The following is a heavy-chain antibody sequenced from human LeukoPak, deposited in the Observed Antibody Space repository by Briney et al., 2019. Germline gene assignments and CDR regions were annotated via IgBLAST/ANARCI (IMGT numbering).Heavy chain of an antibody. V-gene: IGHV1-18*01. CDR3: ARWDSSSGWSFDY. CDR1: GYTFTSYG. Sequence: ASVKVSCKASGYTFTSYGISWVRQAPGQGLEWMGWISAYNGNTNYAQKLQGRVTMTRDMSTSTVYMELSSLRSEDTAVYYCARWDSSSGWSFDYWGQGTLVTVSS. CDR2: ISAYNGNT. D-gene: IGHD6-19*01. J-gene: IGHJ4*02.